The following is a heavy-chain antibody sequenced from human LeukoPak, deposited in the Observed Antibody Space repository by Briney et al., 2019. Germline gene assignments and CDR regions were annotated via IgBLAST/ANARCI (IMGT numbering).Heavy chain of an antibody. CDR3: ARTDAWEGWGDGIFDY. J-gene: IGHJ4*02. CDR1: GYSFTSYW. D-gene: IGHD3-16*01. CDR2: IYPGDSDT. Sequence: GESLKISCKGSGYSFTSYWIGWVRQMPGKGLEWMGIIYPGDSDTRYSPSFQGQVTISADKSISTAYLQWSSLKASDTAMYYCARTDAWEGWGDGIFDYWGQGTLVTVSS. V-gene: IGHV5-51*01.